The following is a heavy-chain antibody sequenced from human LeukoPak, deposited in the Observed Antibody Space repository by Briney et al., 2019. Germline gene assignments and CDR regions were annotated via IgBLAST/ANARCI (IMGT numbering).Heavy chain of an antibody. Sequence: GGSLRLSCAASGFTFSSYEMNWVRQAPGKGLEWISYISSSGSTIYYADSVKGRFTISRDNAKNSLYLQMNSLRAEDTAVYYCARATIDCGGDCYSGGTDYWGQGTLVTVSS. V-gene: IGHV3-48*03. CDR1: GFTFSSYE. D-gene: IGHD2-21*02. CDR3: ARATIDCGGDCYSGGTDY. J-gene: IGHJ4*02. CDR2: ISSSGSTI.